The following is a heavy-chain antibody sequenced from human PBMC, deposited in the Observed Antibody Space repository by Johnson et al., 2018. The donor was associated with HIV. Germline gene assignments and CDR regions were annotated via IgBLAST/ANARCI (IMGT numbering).Heavy chain of an antibody. V-gene: IGHV3-53*01. CDR3: ARGTGTDDAFDI. CDR2: IYSGGTT. D-gene: IGHD1-1*01. J-gene: IGHJ3*02. Sequence: VQLVESGGGLVQPGGSLRLSCAASGFTVSSNYMSWVRQAPGKGLEWVSVIYSGGTTYYADFVKGRFSISRDNSKNTLYLQMNSLRAEDTALYYCARGTGTDDAFDIWGQGTMVTVSS. CDR1: GFTVSSNY.